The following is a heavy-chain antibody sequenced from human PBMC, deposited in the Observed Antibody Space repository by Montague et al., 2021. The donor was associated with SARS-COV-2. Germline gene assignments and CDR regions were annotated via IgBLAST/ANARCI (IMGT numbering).Heavy chain of an antibody. V-gene: IGHV3-30*04. CDR3: AMELVGAIDY. CDR2: ISYDGSNK. D-gene: IGHD1-26*01. CDR1: GFTFSSYA. J-gene: IGHJ4*02. Sequence: SLRLSCAASGFTFSSYAVHWVRQAPGKGLEWVAVISYDGSNKYYADSVKGRFTISRDNSKNTLYLQMNSLRAEDTAVYYCAMELVGAIDYWGQGTLVIVSS.